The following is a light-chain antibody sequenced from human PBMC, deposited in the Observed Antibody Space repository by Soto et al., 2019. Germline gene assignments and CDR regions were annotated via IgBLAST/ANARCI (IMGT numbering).Light chain of an antibody. Sequence: DIQMTQSPSTLSASVGDRVTISCRASQSISNWLAWNQQKPGKTPNLLIYDASSLESGVPSRFSGSGSVTEFTLTISSLQPDDVATYYCQQYSSYPGTFGQGTKV. J-gene: IGKJ1*01. CDR3: QQYSSYPGT. CDR1: QSISNW. V-gene: IGKV1-5*01. CDR2: DAS.